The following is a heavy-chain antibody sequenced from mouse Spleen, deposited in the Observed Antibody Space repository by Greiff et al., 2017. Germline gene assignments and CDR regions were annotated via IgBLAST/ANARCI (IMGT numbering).Heavy chain of an antibody. CDR3: ARRGNHWYFDV. CDR2: ISSGGGNT. J-gene: IGHJ1*01. D-gene: IGHD2-1*01. Sequence: EVMLVESGGGLVKLGGSLKLSCAASGFTFSSYAMSWVRQTPEKRLEWVATISSGGGNTYYPDSVKGRFTISRDNAKNTLYLQMSSLKSEDTAMYYCARRGNHWYFDVWGAGTTVTVSS. V-gene: IGHV5-9*01. CDR1: GFTFSSYA.